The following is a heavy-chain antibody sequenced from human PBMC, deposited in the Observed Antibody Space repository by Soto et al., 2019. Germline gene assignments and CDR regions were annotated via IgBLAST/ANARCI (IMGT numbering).Heavy chain of an antibody. CDR2: ISAYNGNT. J-gene: IGHJ4*02. Sequence: ASVKVSCNASRYTFTSCGMSWVRQAPGQGLEGMGSISAYNGNTNYAQKLQGRVTMTTDTTTSTAHMELRSLRSDDTAVYYCARREFDWFGFNYWGQGTLVTVSS. V-gene: IGHV1-18*01. CDR3: ARREFDWFGFNY. D-gene: IGHD3-9*01. CDR1: RYTFTSCG.